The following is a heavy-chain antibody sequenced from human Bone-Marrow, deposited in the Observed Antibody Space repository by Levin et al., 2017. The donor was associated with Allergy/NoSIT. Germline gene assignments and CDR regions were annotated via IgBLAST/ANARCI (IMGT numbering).Heavy chain of an antibody. CDR3: ARDRVSSTYYDRLYYYYHGMDV. CDR2: ISSRGINI. J-gene: IGHJ6*02. CDR1: GFTFSDYY. V-gene: IGHV3-11*01. Sequence: GGSLRLSCAASGFTFSDYYMSWIRQAPGKGLQWVPYISSRGINIYSADSVKGRFTISRDNAKNSLFLQMNSLRAADTAVYYCARDRVSSTYYDRLYYYYHGMDVWGQGTTVTV. D-gene: IGHD1-26*01.